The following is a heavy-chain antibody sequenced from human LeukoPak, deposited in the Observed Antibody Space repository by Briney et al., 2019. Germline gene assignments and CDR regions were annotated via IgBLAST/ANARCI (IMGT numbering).Heavy chain of an antibody. CDR1: GGSISSYY. CDR3: ASFVRGRTGGSYSYYYYMDV. CDR2: IYTSGST. V-gene: IGHV4-4*09. J-gene: IGHJ6*03. Sequence: SETLSLTCTVSGGSISSYYWSWVRQPPGKGLEWIGYIYTSGSTNYNPSLKSRVTISVDTSKNRFSLRLSTVTAADTAVYYCASFVRGRTGGSYSYYYYMDVWGKGTTVTVSS. D-gene: IGHD1-26*01.